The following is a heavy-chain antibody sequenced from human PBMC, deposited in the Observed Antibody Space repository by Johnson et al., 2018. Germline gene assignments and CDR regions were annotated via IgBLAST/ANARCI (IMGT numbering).Heavy chain of an antibody. CDR2: SKSKTDGGTT. Sequence: VQLVESGGGLVKPGGSLRLSCAASGFTFSNAWMSWVRQAPGKGLEWVGRSKSKTDGGTTDSAAPVKGSYTSSRDDSKNTLYRQMNSLKPEETAVYYYTPGEWGGGPTFDIWGQGTMVTVSS. V-gene: IGHV3-15*01. J-gene: IGHJ3*02. D-gene: IGHD3-16*01. CDR1: GFTFSNAW. CDR3: TPGEWGGGPTFDI.